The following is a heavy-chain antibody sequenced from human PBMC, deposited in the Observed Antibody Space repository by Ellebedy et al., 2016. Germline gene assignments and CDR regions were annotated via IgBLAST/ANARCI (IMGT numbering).Heavy chain of an antibody. J-gene: IGHJ4*02. Sequence: GESLKISXAASGFTVSSNYMSWVRQAPGKGLEWVSVIYSGGSTYYADSVKGRFTISRDNSKNTLYLQMNSLRAEDTAVYYCAKDRSRGDGWSYYFDYWGQGTLVTVSS. CDR1: GFTVSSNY. V-gene: IGHV3-66*01. CDR2: IYSGGST. D-gene: IGHD6-19*01. CDR3: AKDRSRGDGWSYYFDY.